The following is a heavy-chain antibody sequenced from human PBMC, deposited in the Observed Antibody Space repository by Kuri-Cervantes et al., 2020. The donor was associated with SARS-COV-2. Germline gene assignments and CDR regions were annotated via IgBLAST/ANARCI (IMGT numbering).Heavy chain of an antibody. J-gene: IGHJ6*03. V-gene: IGHV3-21*01. CDR3: ASTQGVTLLDYYYYMDV. Sequence: GGSLRLSCAASRFTFNTYSMNWVRQAPGKGLEWVSSISSSSSYIYYADSVKGRFTISRDNAKNSLYLQMNSLRAEDTAVYYCASTQGVTLLDYYYYMDVWGKGTTVTVSS. CDR1: RFTFNTYS. CDR2: ISSSSSYI. D-gene: IGHD3-10*01.